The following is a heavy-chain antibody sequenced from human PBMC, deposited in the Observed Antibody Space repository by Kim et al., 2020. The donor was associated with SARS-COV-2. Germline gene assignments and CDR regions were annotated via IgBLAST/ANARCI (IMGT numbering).Heavy chain of an antibody. Sequence: SETLSLTCAVYGGSFSGYYWSWIRQPPGKGLEWIGEINHSGSTNYNPSLKSRVTISVDTSKNQFSLKLSSVTAADTAVYYCARGPGTMIVVHLYYYYGMDVWGQGTTVTVSS. D-gene: IGHD3-22*01. J-gene: IGHJ6*02. V-gene: IGHV4-34*01. CDR1: GGSFSGYY. CDR2: INHSGST. CDR3: ARGPGTMIVVHLYYYYGMDV.